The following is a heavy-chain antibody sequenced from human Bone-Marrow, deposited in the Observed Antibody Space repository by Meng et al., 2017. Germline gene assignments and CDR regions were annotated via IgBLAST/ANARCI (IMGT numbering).Heavy chain of an antibody. Sequence: GQLVQSGAVGKSPGASVEVSCKSSGFTFSGHDINWVRQTSGQGLEWLGRLNPDNGDTGYAHEFQGRVSISTDTSMTTAYMELSGLRSEDTAVYYCARGFIALAGENAFDVWGPGTVVTVSS. CDR1: GFTFSGHD. J-gene: IGHJ3*01. D-gene: IGHD6-19*01. CDR2: LNPDNGDT. CDR3: ARGFIALAGENAFDV. V-gene: IGHV1-8*01.